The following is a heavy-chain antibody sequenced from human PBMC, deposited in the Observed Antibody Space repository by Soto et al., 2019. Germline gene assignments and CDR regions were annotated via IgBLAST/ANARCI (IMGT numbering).Heavy chain of an antibody. Sequence: ESGGGVVQPGRSLRLSCAASGFTFSSYAMHWVRQAPGKGLEWVAVISYDGSNKYYADSVKGRFTISRDNSKNTLYLQMNSLRAEDTAVYYCARAARYSSGWYDYWGQGTLVTVSS. D-gene: IGHD6-19*01. CDR1: GFTFSSYA. CDR3: ARAARYSSGWYDY. V-gene: IGHV3-30-3*01. J-gene: IGHJ4*02. CDR2: ISYDGSNK.